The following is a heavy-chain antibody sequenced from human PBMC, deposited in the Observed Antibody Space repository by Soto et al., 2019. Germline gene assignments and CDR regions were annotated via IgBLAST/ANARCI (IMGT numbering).Heavy chain of an antibody. J-gene: IGHJ6*02. CDR1: EFTFRIFA. D-gene: IGHD1-26*01. CDR3: ARGDREDIEEVVGVRPGEYSMDV. Sequence: QVHLVESGGGVVQPGSSLRLSCAASEFTFRIFAMHWLRQSLGKGLEWVAVISYDGSRKADSVKGRFTVSRDNSWNTLYLQMNSLRAEDTDIYYCARGDREDIEEVVGVRPGEYSMDVWGQGTTVTVSS. CDR2: ISYDGSRK. V-gene: IGHV3-30-3*01.